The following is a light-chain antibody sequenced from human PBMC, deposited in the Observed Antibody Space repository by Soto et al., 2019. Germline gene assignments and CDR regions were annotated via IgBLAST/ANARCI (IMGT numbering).Light chain of an antibody. CDR1: QSVSSY. V-gene: IGKV3-11*01. CDR2: DAS. Sequence: EIVLTQSPATLSLSPGERATLSCRASQSVSSYLAWYQQKPGQAPRLLLYDASNRATGIPARFSGSGSGTDFTLTISSLEPEDFAVYYCQQPTWTFGQGTKVEIK. CDR3: QQPTWT. J-gene: IGKJ1*01.